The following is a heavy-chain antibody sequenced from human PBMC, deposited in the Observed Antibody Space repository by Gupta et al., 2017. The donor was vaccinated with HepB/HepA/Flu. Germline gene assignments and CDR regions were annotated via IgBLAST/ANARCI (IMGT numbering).Heavy chain of an antibody. V-gene: IGHV1-8*01. Sequence: QVQLVQSGAEVKMPGASVTVSCKASGYTFSDYDINWVRQAAGQGLEWLGWMNPNSGNTGYRQKFQDRITMTRDASISTAYMELRGLRSEDTAIYYCARGVTRSPAERWRLRTNNWFDPWGQGTLVTVSS. CDR3: ARGVTRSPAERWRLRTNNWFDP. CDR1: GYTFSDYD. CDR2: MNPNSGNT. J-gene: IGHJ5*02. D-gene: IGHD5-24*01.